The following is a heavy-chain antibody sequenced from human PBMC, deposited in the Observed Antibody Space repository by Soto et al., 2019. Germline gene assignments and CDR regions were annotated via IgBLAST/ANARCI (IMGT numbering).Heavy chain of an antibody. D-gene: IGHD6-6*01. J-gene: IGHJ4*02. V-gene: IGHV1-2*02. CDR3: ASSTSSYLRPDY. CDR1: GYTFTDYS. CDR2: INPNSGGT. Sequence: ASVKVSCKASGYTFTDYSIHWVRQAPGQGLEWMGWINPNSGGTNYVQKFQGRVTMTRDTSISTVYMELSRLRSDDTAVYYCASSTSSYLRPDYWGQGTLVTVSS.